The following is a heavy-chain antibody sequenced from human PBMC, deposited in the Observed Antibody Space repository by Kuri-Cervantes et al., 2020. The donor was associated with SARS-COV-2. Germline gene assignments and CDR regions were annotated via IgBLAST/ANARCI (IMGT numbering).Heavy chain of an antibody. CDR2: ISYDGSNK. CDR1: GFTFSSYA. Sequence: GESLKISCAVSGFTFSSYAMHWVRQAPGKGLEWVAVISYDGSNKYYADSVKGRFTISRDNSKNTLYLQMNSLRAEDTAVYYCARAAFYYYYYYMDVWGKGTTVTVSS. CDR3: ARAAFYYYYYYMDV. V-gene: IGHV3-30-3*01. J-gene: IGHJ6*03.